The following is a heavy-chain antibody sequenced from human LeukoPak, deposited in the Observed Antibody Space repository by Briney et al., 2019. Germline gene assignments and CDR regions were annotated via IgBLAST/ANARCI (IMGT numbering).Heavy chain of an antibody. J-gene: IGHJ4*02. CDR1: GFTFSSNA. Sequence: PGGSLRLSCAASGFTFSSNAMSWVRQAPGKGLEWGSGISGNGDSTYYADSVKGRFTISRDNSKNTLYLQMNSLRAEDTAVYYCAKDGKGYGQLATYYFDYWGQGTLVTVSS. D-gene: IGHD5-12*01. CDR2: ISGNGDST. V-gene: IGHV3-23*01. CDR3: AKDGKGYGQLATYYFDY.